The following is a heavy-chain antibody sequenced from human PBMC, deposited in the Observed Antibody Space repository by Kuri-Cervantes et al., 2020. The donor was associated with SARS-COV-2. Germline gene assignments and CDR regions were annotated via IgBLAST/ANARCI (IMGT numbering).Heavy chain of an antibody. CDR1: GYTFTGHY. Sequence: ASVKVSCKASGYTFTGHYMHWVRQAPGQGLEWMGWINPNSGGTNYAQKFQGWVTMTRDTSISTAYMELSRLRSDDTAVYYCARHLGVQGWLVRPKYYYYGMDVWGQGTTVTVSS. J-gene: IGHJ6*02. D-gene: IGHD6-19*01. CDR3: ARHLGVQGWLVRPKYYYYGMDV. CDR2: INPNSGGT. V-gene: IGHV1-2*04.